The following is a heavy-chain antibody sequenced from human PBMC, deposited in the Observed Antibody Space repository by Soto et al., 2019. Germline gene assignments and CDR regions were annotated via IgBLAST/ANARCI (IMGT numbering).Heavy chain of an antibody. CDR1: GDSVTSTTYY. J-gene: IGHJ5*02. CDR2: IYFRGST. Sequence: PSETLSLTCTVSGDSVTSTTYYWGWIRQPPGKGLEWLGSIYFRGSTYYNPSLKNRVTISVDTSKNQVSLKLSSVTAADTAVYYCASHSGDHTSWQWFDPWGQGTLVTVSS. V-gene: IGHV4-39*01. D-gene: IGHD4-17*01. CDR3: ASHSGDHTSWQWFDP.